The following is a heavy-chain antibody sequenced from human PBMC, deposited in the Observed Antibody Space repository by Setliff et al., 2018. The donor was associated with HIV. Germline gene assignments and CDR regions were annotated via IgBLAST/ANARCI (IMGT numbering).Heavy chain of an antibody. J-gene: IGHJ6*02. CDR3: ARGWNYRDYYYYSMDV. CDR1: GYTFTGYY. D-gene: IGHD1-7*01. CDR2: INPNSGGT. Sequence: ASVKVSCKASGYTFTGYYMHWVRQAPGQGLEWMGWINPNSGGTNYAQKFQGWVTMTRDTSISTAYMELSRLRSDDTAVYYCARGWNYRDYYYYSMDVWGQGTTVTSP. V-gene: IGHV1-2*04.